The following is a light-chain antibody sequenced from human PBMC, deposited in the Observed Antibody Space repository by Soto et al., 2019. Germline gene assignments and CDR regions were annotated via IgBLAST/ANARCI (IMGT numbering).Light chain of an antibody. CDR3: CSYTGGSTAYV. V-gene: IGLV2-23*01. CDR1: RNDVGNYNL. J-gene: IGLJ1*01. CDR2: EDS. Sequence: ALTQPASVSGFPGQSITVSCTGSRNDVGNYNLVSWYQQSPGQAPKLLIYEDSKRPSGVSDRFSGSKSGDTASLTISGLQTEDEADYYCCSYTGGSTAYVFGTGTKV.